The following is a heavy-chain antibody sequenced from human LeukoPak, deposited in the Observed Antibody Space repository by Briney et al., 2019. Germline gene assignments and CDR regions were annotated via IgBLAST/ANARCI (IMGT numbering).Heavy chain of an antibody. V-gene: IGHV3-7*05. CDR2: IKQDGSRI. CDR1: GFSFSDCW. CDR3: ARSRSYYPADY. J-gene: IGHJ4*02. Sequence: GGSLRLSCSASGFSFSDCWMTWVRQAPGKGLEWVANIKQDGSRIHYVDSVKGRFTISRDNAKNSLYLQMNSLRAEDTAVYYCARSRSYYPADYWGQGTPVTVSS. D-gene: IGHD1-26*01.